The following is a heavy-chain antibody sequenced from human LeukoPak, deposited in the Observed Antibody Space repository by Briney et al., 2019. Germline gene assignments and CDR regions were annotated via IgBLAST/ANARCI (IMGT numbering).Heavy chain of an antibody. CDR3: AKFALRYCSGGSCHPFDY. V-gene: IGHV3-23*01. CDR2: ISGSGGST. Sequence: GGSLRLSCAASGFTFSGYGMSWVRQAPGKGLEWVSAISGSGGSTYYADSVKGRFIISRDNSKNTLYLQMNSLRAEDTAVYYCAKFALRYCSGGSCHPFDYWGQGTLVTVSS. D-gene: IGHD2-15*01. CDR1: GFTFSGYG. J-gene: IGHJ4*02.